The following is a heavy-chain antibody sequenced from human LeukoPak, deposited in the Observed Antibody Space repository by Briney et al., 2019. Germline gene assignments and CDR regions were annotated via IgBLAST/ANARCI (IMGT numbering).Heavy chain of an antibody. CDR2: ISSSSSYI. J-gene: IGHJ4*02. Sequence: PGGSLRLSCAASGFTFSSYSMNWVRQAPGKGLEWVSSISSSSSYIYYADSVKGRFTISRDNAKNSLYLQMNSLRAEDTAVYYCARDWEMATTVFDYWGQGTLVTVSS. CDR1: GFTFSSYS. D-gene: IGHD5-24*01. V-gene: IGHV3-21*01. CDR3: ARDWEMATTVFDY.